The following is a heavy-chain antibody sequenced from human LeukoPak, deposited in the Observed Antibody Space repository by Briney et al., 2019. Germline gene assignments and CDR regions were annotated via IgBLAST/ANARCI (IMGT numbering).Heavy chain of an antibody. CDR2: IYYSGST. CDR3: ARDVRRGLYNWFDP. J-gene: IGHJ5*02. V-gene: IGHV4-31*03. Sequence: SETLSLTCTVSGGSISSGGYYWSWIRQHPGKGLEWIGYIYYSGSTYYNPSLKSRVTISVDTSKNQFSLKLSSVTAADTAVYYCARDVRRGLYNWFDPWGQGTLVTVSS. CDR1: GGSISSGGYY. D-gene: IGHD2-8*01.